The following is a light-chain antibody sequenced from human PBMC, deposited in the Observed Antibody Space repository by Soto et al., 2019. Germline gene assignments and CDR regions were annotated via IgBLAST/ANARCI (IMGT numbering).Light chain of an antibody. CDR3: CYFAGSNTFV. V-gene: IGLV2-23*03. CDR2: EGS. CDR1: SSDVGSYNL. J-gene: IGLJ1*01. Sequence: QSALTQPASVSGSPGQSITLSCTGTSSDVGSYNLVSWYQQHPGKAPKLMIYEGSKRPSGVSNRFSGSKSGNTASLTISGLQAEDEADYYCCYFAGSNTFVFGTGTKVTVL.